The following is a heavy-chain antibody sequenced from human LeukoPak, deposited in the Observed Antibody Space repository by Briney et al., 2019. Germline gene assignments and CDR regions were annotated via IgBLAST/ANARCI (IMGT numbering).Heavy chain of an antibody. CDR3: ARDLRSVSRYDVFDI. Sequence: GGSLRLSCAASGFTFSSYWLSWVRQAPGKGLEWVANINHNGSEKYYVDSVKGRFIISRDNAKNSLFLQMSSLRAEDTAVYYCARDLRSVSRYDVFDIWGLGTMVTVSS. J-gene: IGHJ3*02. CDR1: GFTFSSYW. V-gene: IGHV3-7*03. D-gene: IGHD3-3*01. CDR2: INHNGSEK.